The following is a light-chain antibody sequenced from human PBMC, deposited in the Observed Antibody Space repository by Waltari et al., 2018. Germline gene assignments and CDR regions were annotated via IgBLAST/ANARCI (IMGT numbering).Light chain of an antibody. CDR3: QQYYSTPPT. CDR2: WAS. J-gene: IGKJ2*01. V-gene: IGKV4-1*01. CDR1: QSVLYSSNNKNY. Sequence: DIVMTQSPDSLAVSLGERATINCKSSQSVLYSSNNKNYLAWYQQKPGQPPKLLMYWASTRESGVPDRFSGSGSGTDFTLTISSLQAEDVAVYYCQQYYSTPPTFGQGTTLEIK.